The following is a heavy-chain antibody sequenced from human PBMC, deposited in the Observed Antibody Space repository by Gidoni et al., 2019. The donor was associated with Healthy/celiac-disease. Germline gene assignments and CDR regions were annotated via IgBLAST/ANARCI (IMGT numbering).Heavy chain of an antibody. CDR2: IYYSGST. V-gene: IGHV4-39*07. J-gene: IGHJ4*02. D-gene: IGHD2-2*01. CDR3: ASYTLVPAAMYTEPGIHGATIHDY. CDR1: GGSISSSSYY. Sequence: QLQLQESGPGLVKPSETLSLTCTVSGGSISSSSYYWGWIRQPPGKGLEWIGSIYYSGSTYYNPSLKSRVTISVDTSKNQFSLKLSSVTAADTAVYYCASYTLVPAAMYTEPGIHGATIHDYWGQGTLVTVSS.